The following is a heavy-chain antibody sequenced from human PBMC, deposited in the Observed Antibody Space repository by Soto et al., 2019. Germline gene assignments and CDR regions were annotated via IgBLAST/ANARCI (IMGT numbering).Heavy chain of an antibody. CDR1: GFTFSSYS. D-gene: IGHD3-3*01. V-gene: IGHV3-48*01. CDR2: ISSGGYTI. CDR3: VRSRREWFGVVPRYDV. J-gene: IGHJ4*02. Sequence: PGGSLRLSCEASGFTFSSYSFNWVRQAPGQGLEWVSFISSGGYTIYHADSLEGRFSISRDDAKNSVYLQMSGLRMDDTAVYYCVRSRREWFGVVPRYDVWGRRTLVTVSP.